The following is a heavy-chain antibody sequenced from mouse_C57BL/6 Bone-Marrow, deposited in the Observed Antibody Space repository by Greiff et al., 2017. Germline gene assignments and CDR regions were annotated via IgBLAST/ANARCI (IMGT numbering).Heavy chain of an antibody. CDR3: ASEANWGFAY. Sequence: QVQLKESGAELVKPGASVKISCKASGYAFSSYWMNWVKQRPGQGLEWIGQIYPGDGDTNYNGKFKGKATLTADKSSSTAYMQLSSLTSEDSAVYFCASEANWGFAYWGQGTLVTVSA. V-gene: IGHV1-80*01. J-gene: IGHJ3*01. CDR2: IYPGDGDT. CDR1: GYAFSSYW. D-gene: IGHD4-1*01.